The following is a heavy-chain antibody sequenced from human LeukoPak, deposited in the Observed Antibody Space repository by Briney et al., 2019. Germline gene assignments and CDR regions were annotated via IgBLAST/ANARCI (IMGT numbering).Heavy chain of an antibody. Sequence: SETLSLTCAVYGGSFSGYHWSWIRQPPGKGLEWIGEINHSGSTNYNPSLKSRVTISVDTSKNQFSLKLSSVTAADTAVYYCARGRYCSSTSCYTVFDYWGQGTLVTVSS. CDR3: ARGRYCSSTSCYTVFDY. J-gene: IGHJ4*02. D-gene: IGHD2-2*02. V-gene: IGHV4-34*01. CDR2: INHSGST. CDR1: GGSFSGYH.